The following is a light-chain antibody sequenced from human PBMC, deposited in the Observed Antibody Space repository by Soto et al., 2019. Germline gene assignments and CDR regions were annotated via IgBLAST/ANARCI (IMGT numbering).Light chain of an antibody. J-gene: IGKJ1*01. V-gene: IGKV1-5*03. CDR2: KAS. CDR1: QTISSW. CDR3: QHYNSYSEA. Sequence: LQMTKSPSTLSGPVGDRLTITCRASQTISSWLAWYQQKPGTAPKLLMYKASTLKSGVPSRFSGSGSGTECTLTIGSLQPDDVATYYCQHYNSYSEAFGQGTKVDI.